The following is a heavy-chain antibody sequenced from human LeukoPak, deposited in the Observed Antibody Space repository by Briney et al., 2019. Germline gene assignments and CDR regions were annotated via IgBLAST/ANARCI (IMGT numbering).Heavy chain of an antibody. V-gene: IGHV1-8*03. Sequence: ASGKVSCKASGYSFTNYEINLVRHATGQGLEGRGGLNPNTGKTGYAKKLQGEVTITRNTSISTSYLEISSLRYEDKAIYYCARTYYYDNSGDDNWFAPWGQGTLVTVSP. CDR1: GYSFTNYE. J-gene: IGHJ5*02. CDR2: LNPNTGKT. D-gene: IGHD3-22*01. CDR3: ARTYYYDNSGDDNWFAP.